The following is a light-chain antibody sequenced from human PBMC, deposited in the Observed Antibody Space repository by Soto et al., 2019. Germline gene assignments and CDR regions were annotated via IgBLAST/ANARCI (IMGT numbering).Light chain of an antibody. V-gene: IGKV1-5*01. J-gene: IGKJ3*01. CDR2: DAS. Sequence: DIQMTQSPSTLSASVGDRVTITCRASQSISRSLAWYQQKPGKAPNLLIYDASSLESGVPSRFSGSGFGTEFTLTISSLQPDDFATYYCQQYNSYLLTFGPGTKVGIK. CDR1: QSISRS. CDR3: QQYNSYLLT.